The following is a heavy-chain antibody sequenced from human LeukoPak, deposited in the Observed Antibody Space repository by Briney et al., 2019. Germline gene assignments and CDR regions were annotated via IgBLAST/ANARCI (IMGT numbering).Heavy chain of an antibody. J-gene: IGHJ4*02. CDR2: ISSASGSI. CDR3: ARGGPGYYLDY. CDR1: GFTFSSYS. V-gene: IGHV3-48*01. Sequence: GGSLRLSCAASGFTFSSYSMNWVRQAPGKGLEWVSYISSASGSIYYADSVKGRFTISRENAKNSLYLQMNILKAGDTAVYYCARGGPGYYLDYWGQGTLVTVSP.